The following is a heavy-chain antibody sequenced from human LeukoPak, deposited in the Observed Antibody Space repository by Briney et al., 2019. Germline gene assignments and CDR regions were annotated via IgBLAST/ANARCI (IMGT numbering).Heavy chain of an antibody. V-gene: IGHV3-7*01. D-gene: IGHD5-12*01. CDR1: GFTFSSYW. CDR3: ARGTKWLRHKEGYFDY. J-gene: IGHJ4*02. CDR2: IKQDGSEK. Sequence: SGGSLRLSCAASGFTFSSYWMSWVRQAPGKGLEWVANIKQDGSEKYYVDSVKGRFTISRDNAKNSLYLQMNSLRAEDTAVYYCARGTKWLRHKEGYFDYWGQGTLVTVSS.